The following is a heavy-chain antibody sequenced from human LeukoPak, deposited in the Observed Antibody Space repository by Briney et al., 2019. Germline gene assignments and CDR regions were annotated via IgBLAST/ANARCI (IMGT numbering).Heavy chain of an antibody. D-gene: IGHD3-16*02. CDR3: ARRHPGSYRYAFDY. CDR1: GGSFSGYY. J-gene: IGHJ4*02. V-gene: IGHV4-34*01. Sequence: NPSETLSLTCAVYGGSFSGYYWSWIRQPPGKGLEWIGEINHSGSTNYNPSLKSRVTISVDTSKNQFSLKLSSVTAADTAVYYCARRHPGSYRYAFDYWGQGTLVTVSS. CDR2: INHSGST.